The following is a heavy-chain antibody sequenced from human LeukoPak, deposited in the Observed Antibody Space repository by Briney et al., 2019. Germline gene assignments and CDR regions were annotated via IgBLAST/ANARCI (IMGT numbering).Heavy chain of an antibody. D-gene: IGHD3-10*01. V-gene: IGHV4-34*01. CDR3: ARDFRVPQSPLEDAFDI. Sequence: SETLSLTCAVYGGSFSGYYWSWIRQPPGKGLEWIGEINHSGSTNYNPPLKSRVTMSVDTSKNQFSLKLSSVTAADTAVYYCARDFRVPQSPLEDAFDIWGQGTMVTVSS. CDR1: GGSFSGYY. CDR2: INHSGST. J-gene: IGHJ3*02.